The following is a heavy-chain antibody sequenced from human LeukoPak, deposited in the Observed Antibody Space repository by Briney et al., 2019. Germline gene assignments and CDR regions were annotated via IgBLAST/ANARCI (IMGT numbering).Heavy chain of an antibody. D-gene: IGHD6-13*01. CDR2: IYYSGST. CDR1: GGSISSSSYY. Sequence: SETLSLTCTVSGGSISSSSYYWGWIRQPPGKGLEWIGSIYYSGSTYYNPSLKSRVTISVDTSKNQFSLKLSSVTAADTAVYYCARDSTEGSSWYYWGQGTLVTVSS. V-gene: IGHV4-39*07. CDR3: ARDSTEGSSWYY. J-gene: IGHJ4*02.